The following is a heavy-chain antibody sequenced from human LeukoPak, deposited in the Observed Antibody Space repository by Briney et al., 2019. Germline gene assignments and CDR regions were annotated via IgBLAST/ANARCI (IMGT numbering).Heavy chain of an antibody. CDR1: GYTFTSYG. Sequence: GASVKVSCKASGYTFTSYGISWVRQAPGQGLEWMGWISAYNGNTNYAQKLQGRVTMTTDTSTSTAYMELRSLRSDDTAVYYCAGTYDILTGYANFDYWGQGTLVTVSS. J-gene: IGHJ4*02. V-gene: IGHV1-18*01. CDR3: AGTYDILTGYANFDY. D-gene: IGHD3-9*01. CDR2: ISAYNGNT.